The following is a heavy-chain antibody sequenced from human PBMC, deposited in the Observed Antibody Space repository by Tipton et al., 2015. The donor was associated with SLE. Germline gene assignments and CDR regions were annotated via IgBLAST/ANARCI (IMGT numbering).Heavy chain of an antibody. D-gene: IGHD2-21*01. V-gene: IGHV4-59*01. CDR3: ARHSEEAFDI. Sequence: TLSLTCTVSGDSISNNYWSWIRQLPGKGLEWIGYIYYSGSTNYNPSLKSRVTISVDTSKSQFSLKLSSVTAADTAVYYCARHSEEAFDIWGQGTMVTVSS. J-gene: IGHJ3*02. CDR2: IYYSGST. CDR1: GDSISNNY.